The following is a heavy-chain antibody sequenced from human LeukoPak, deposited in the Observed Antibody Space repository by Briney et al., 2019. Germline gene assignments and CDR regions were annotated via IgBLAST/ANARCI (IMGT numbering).Heavy chain of an antibody. Sequence: ASAKVSCKASGYTFTGYYMHWVRQAPGQGLEWMGRINPNSGGTNYAQKFQGRVTMTRDTSISTAHMELSRLRSDDTAVYYCARGFLGYCSSTSCYPDYWGQGTLVTVSS. CDR2: INPNSGGT. J-gene: IGHJ4*02. CDR1: GYTFTGYY. V-gene: IGHV1-2*06. D-gene: IGHD2-2*01. CDR3: ARGFLGYCSSTSCYPDY.